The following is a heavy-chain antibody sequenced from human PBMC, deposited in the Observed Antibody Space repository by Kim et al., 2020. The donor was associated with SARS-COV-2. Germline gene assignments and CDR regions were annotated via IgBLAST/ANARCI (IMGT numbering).Heavy chain of an antibody. Sequence: SVKVSCKASGGTFSSYAISWVRQAPGQGLEWMGRIIPILGIANYAQKFQGRVTITADKSTSTAYMELSSLRSEDTAVYYCARDGTLNYDILTGYYTRPNWYFDLWGRGTLVTVSS. D-gene: IGHD3-9*01. V-gene: IGHV1-69*04. CDR3: ARDGTLNYDILTGYYTRPNWYFDL. CDR1: GGTFSSYA. J-gene: IGHJ2*01. CDR2: IIPILGIA.